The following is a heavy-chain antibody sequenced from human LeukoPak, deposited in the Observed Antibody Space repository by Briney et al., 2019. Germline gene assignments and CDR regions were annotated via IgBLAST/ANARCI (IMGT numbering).Heavy chain of an antibody. Sequence: PSETLSLTCAVSGYSLTSGYYWGWIRQPPGKGLEGIGSIYHSGSTYYNPSLKSRVTMSVDTSKNQFSLKLSSVTAADTAVYYCARDWAGSGSFPLWGQGTLVTVSS. CDR1: GYSLTSGYY. V-gene: IGHV4-38-2*02. CDR3: ARDWAGSGSFPL. CDR2: IYHSGST. J-gene: IGHJ4*02. D-gene: IGHD3-10*01.